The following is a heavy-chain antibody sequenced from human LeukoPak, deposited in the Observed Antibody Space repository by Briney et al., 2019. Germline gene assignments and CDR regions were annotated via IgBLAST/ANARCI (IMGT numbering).Heavy chain of an antibody. J-gene: IGHJ4*02. CDR2: ISGGGTNI. D-gene: IGHD1-26*01. CDR3: VTVGRSTRGGH. CDR1: GFTFSIYE. V-gene: IGHV3-48*03. Sequence: GGSLRLSCAASGFTFSIYEMNWVRQAQGKGLEWVSYISGGGTNIYYADSVRGRFTISRDNTKNSMYLQMNSLRADDTAVYYCVTVGRSTRGGHWGQGTLVTVSS.